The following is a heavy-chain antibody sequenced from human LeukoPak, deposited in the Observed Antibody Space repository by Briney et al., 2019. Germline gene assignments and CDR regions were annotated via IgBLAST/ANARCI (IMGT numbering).Heavy chain of an antibody. CDR1: GDPISTKNYL. CDR2: IFYSGSA. J-gene: IGHJ4*02. V-gene: IGHV4-39*01. D-gene: IGHD3-9*01. CDR3: ARVEYDILTGYSFDY. Sequence: SETLSLTCTVSGDPISTKNYLGLWIRQPPGKGREWIGSIFYSGSADYSPSHKSGVTISGHTCKNQFSLTLNSVSAADTDVYFCARVEYDILTGYSFDYWGQGTLVTVSS.